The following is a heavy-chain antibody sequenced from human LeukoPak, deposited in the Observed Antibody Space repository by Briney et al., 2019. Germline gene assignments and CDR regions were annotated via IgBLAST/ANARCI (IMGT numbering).Heavy chain of an antibody. D-gene: IGHD6-19*01. CDR3: ARRSSSGWYYVY. V-gene: IGHV1-18*01. CDR2: ISAYNGNA. CDR1: GYTFTSYG. J-gene: IGHJ4*02. Sequence: ASVKVSCKASGYTFTSYGISWVRQAPGQGLEWMGWISAYNGNANYAQKLQGRVTMTTDTSTSTAYMELRSLRSDDTAVYYCARRSSSGWYYVYWGQGTLVTVSS.